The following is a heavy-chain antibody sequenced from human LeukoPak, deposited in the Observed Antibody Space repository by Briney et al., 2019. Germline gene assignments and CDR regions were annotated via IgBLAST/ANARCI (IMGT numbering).Heavy chain of an antibody. V-gene: IGHV3-21*01. D-gene: IGHD3-22*01. Sequence: GGSLRLSCAASGFTFSSYSMNWVRQAPGKGLEWVSSISSSSSYIYYTDSVKGRFTTSRDNAKNSLYLQMNSLRAEDTAVYYCASGGWYYDSSGYYPYNWFDPWGQGTLVTVSS. CDR3: ASGGWYYDSSGYYPYNWFDP. CDR2: ISSSSSYI. J-gene: IGHJ5*02. CDR1: GFTFSSYS.